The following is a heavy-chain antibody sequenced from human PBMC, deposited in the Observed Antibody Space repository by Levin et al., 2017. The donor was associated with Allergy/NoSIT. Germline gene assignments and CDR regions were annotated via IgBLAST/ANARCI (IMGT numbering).Heavy chain of an antibody. V-gene: IGHV3-7*01. J-gene: IGHJ4*02. Sequence: PGGSLRLSCVTSEFTFNTYWMGWVRQAPGEGLKRVANINQDGGERYYVDSVKGRFTISRDNANNSLYLQMDYLRADDTAVYYCASASNWGNDYWGQGTLVTVSS. CDR1: EFTFNTYW. D-gene: IGHD7-27*01. CDR2: INQDGGER. CDR3: ASASNWGNDY.